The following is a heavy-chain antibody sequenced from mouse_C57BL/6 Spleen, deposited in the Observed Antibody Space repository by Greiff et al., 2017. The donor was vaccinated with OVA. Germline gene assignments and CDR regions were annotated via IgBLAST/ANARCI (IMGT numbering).Heavy chain of an antibody. Sequence: VQLQQSGTVLARPGASVKMSCKTSGYTFTSYWMHWVKQRPGQGLEWIGAIYPGNSDTSYNQKFKGKAKLTAVTSASTAYMELSSLTNEDSAVYYCTRRFYEWGEIDFDYWGQGTTLTVSS. D-gene: IGHD2-12*01. CDR2: IYPGNSDT. CDR1: GYTFTSYW. V-gene: IGHV1-5*01. J-gene: IGHJ2*01. CDR3: TRRFYEWGEIDFDY.